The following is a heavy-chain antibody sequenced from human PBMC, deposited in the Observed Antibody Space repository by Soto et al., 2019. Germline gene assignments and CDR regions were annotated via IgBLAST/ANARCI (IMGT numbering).Heavy chain of an antibody. CDR3: ARVPLLSGYPEGELDY. CDR1: GYTFTSYG. CDR2: ISAYNGNT. D-gene: IGHD5-12*01. Sequence: GASVKVSCKASGYTFTSYGISWVRQAPGQGLEWMGWISAYNGNTNYAQKLQGRVTMTTDTSTSTAYMELRSLRSDDTAVYYCARVPLLSGYPEGELDYWGQGTLVTVSS. J-gene: IGHJ4*02. V-gene: IGHV1-18*01.